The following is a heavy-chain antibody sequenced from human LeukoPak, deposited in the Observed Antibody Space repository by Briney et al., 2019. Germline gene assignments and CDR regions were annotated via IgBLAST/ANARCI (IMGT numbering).Heavy chain of an antibody. V-gene: IGHV3-30*02. CDR2: IRYDGSNK. Sequence: GGSLRLSCAASGFTFSSYGMHWVRQAPGKGLVWVAFIRYDGSNKYYADSVKGRFTISRDNSKNTLYLQMNSLRAEDTAVYYCAKDLGVPAAPDYWGQGTLVTVSS. CDR3: AKDLGVPAAPDY. CDR1: GFTFSSYG. J-gene: IGHJ4*02. D-gene: IGHD2-2*01.